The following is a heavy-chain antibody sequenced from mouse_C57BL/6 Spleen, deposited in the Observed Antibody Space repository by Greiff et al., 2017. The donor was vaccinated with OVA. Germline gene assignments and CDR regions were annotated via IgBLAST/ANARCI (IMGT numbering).Heavy chain of an antibody. CDR1: GYAFSSSW. Sequence: VKLMESGPELVKPGASVKISCKASGYAFSSSWMNWVKQRPGKGLEWIGRIYPGDGDTNYNGKFKGKATLTADKSSSTAYMQLSSLTSEDSAVYFCASPPESPFAYWGQGTLVTVSA. J-gene: IGHJ3*01. CDR3: ASPPESPFAY. CDR2: IYPGDGDT. V-gene: IGHV1-82*01.